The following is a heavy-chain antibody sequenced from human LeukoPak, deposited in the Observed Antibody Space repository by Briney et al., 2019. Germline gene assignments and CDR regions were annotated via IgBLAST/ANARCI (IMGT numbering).Heavy chain of an antibody. CDR2: ISTTSSTI. V-gene: IGHV3-48*01. Sequence: GTLSLTCAVSGGSISSSNWWSWVRQPPGKGLEWVSYISTTSSTIYYADSVKGRFTISRDNAKNSLYLQMNSLRAEDTAVYYCARRQGYYDSSGLADYWGQGTLVTVSS. CDR1: GGSISSSN. D-gene: IGHD3-22*01. J-gene: IGHJ4*02. CDR3: ARRQGYYDSSGLADY.